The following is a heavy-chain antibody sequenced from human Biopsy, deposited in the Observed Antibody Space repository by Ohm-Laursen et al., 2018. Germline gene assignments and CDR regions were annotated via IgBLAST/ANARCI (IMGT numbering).Heavy chain of an antibody. J-gene: IGHJ1*01. D-gene: IGHD2-15*01. V-gene: IGHV1-2*02. Sequence: SSVKVSCKASGYTFTGQYLHWVRQVPGQGLEWMGWINPHSGTTKFAQDFQGRVTMTRDTSITTAYMELRRLRSDDTAVYYCAKGQDLRGGAEYFQHWGQGALVAASS. CDR3: AKGQDLRGGAEYFQH. CDR1: GYTFTGQY. CDR2: INPHSGTT.